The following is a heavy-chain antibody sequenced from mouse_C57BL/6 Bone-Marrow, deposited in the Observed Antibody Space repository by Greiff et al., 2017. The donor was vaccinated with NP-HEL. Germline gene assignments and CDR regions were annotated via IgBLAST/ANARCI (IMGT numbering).Heavy chain of an antibody. CDR3: ARDGGTDY. Sequence: EVQLVESGGGLVKPGGSLKLSCAASGFTFSSYAMSWVRQTPETRLEWVATISDGGSYTYDPDNVKGRVTIYRDNAKNNLYLQMSHLKAEDTAMYYCARDGGTDYWGQGTTLTLSS. J-gene: IGHJ2*01. V-gene: IGHV5-4*01. D-gene: IGHD1-1*02. CDR1: GFTFSSYA. CDR2: ISDGGSYT.